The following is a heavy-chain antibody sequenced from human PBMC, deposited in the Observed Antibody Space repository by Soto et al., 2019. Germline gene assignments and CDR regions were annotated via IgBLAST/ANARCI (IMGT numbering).Heavy chain of an antibody. D-gene: IGHD2-8*02. Sequence: PSETLSLTCTVSGGSISSYSWNWIRQPPGKGLEWIGYIYDSGSTNYNPSLKSRVTISVDTSKNQFSLKLRSVTAADTAVYYCAALVASDWFDPWGQGTLVTVSS. V-gene: IGHV4-59*01. CDR3: AALVASDWFDP. J-gene: IGHJ5*02. CDR2: IYDSGST. CDR1: GGSISSYS.